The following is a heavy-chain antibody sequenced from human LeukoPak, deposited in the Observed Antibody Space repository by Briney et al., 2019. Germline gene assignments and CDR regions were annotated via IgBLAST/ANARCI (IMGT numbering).Heavy chain of an antibody. CDR2: IYHSGNT. CDR3: ARATPVSALRFLEWLLPDFDY. J-gene: IGHJ4*02. CDR1: GGSISSSNW. V-gene: IGHV4-4*02. Sequence: SETLSLTCAVSGGSISSSNWWSWVRQPPGKGLEWIGEIYHSGNTNYNPSLKSRVTISVDKSKNQFSLKLSSVTAADTAVYYCARATPVSALRFLEWLLPDFDYWGQGTLVTVSS. D-gene: IGHD3-3*01.